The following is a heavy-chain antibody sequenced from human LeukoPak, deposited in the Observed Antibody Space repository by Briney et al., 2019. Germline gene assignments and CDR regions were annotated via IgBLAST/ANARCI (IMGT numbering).Heavy chain of an antibody. J-gene: IGHJ4*02. CDR3: AKDNAPIAAAVSLFDY. CDR1: GFTFSSYA. Sequence: GGSLRLSCAASGFTFSSYAMHWVRQAPGKGLEWVAVISYDGSNKYYADSVKGRFTISRDNSKNTLYLQMNSLRAEDTAVYYCAKDNAPIAAAVSLFDYWGQGTLVTVSS. D-gene: IGHD6-13*01. V-gene: IGHV3-30-3*01. CDR2: ISYDGSNK.